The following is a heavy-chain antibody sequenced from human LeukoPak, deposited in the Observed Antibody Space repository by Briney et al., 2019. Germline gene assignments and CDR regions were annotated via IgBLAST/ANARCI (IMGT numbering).Heavy chain of an antibody. CDR3: AKDWGYYDSSGYSDQFDY. D-gene: IGHD3-22*01. CDR2: ISGSGGST. Sequence: GGSLRLSCAVSGFTFSSYAMSWVRQAPGKALEWGSAISGSGGSTFYADSVKGRFTISRDNSKNTLYLQMNSLRAEDTAVYYCAKDWGYYDSSGYSDQFDYWGQGTLVTVSS. V-gene: IGHV3-23*01. J-gene: IGHJ4*02. CDR1: GFTFSSYA.